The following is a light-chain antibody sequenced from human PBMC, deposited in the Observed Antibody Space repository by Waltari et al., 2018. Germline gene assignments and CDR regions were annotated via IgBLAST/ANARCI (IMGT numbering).Light chain of an antibody. CDR3: QQYSASPHVT. J-gene: IGKJ5*01. Sequence: VLTQSPGTLSLSPGERATLSCRASQSVSGNYLAWYQQKPGQSPRLLIYDTSTRATGIPDRFRGSGSGTDLTLTINRLEPEDFAVYFCQQYSASPHVTFGQGTRLEIK. V-gene: IGKV3-20*01. CDR1: QSVSGNY. CDR2: DTS.